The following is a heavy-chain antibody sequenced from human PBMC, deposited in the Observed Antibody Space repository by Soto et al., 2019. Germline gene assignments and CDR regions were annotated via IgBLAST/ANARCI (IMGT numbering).Heavy chain of an antibody. D-gene: IGHD3-3*01. J-gene: IGHJ4*02. CDR2: MNPNSGNT. CDR1: GYTFTSYD. V-gene: IGHV1-8*01. Sequence: ASVKVSCKASGYTFTSYDINWVRQATGQGLEWMGWMNPNSGNTGYAQKFQGRVTMTRNTSISTAYMELSSLRSEDTAVYYCARDPVSYDFWSGYPETHDYWGQGTLVTVSS. CDR3: ARDPVSYDFWSGYPETHDY.